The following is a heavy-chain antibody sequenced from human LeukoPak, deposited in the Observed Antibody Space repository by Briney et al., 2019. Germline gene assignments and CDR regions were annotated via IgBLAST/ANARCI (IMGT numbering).Heavy chain of an antibody. CDR3: AKDRHAPGRYCSSTTCFPFDS. Sequence: QSGGSLRLSCAASGFTFSSYDMSWVRQAPGKVLEWVSAISGSGGSTYYADSVKGRFTISRDNSKSTLYLQMNSLRAEDTAVYYCAKDRHAPGRYCSSTTCFPFDSWGQGTLVTVSS. CDR2: ISGSGGST. V-gene: IGHV3-23*01. CDR1: GFTFSSYD. J-gene: IGHJ5*01. D-gene: IGHD2-2*01.